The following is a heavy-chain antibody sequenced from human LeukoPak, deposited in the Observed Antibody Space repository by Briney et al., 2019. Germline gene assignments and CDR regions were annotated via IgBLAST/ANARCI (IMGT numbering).Heavy chain of an antibody. CDR1: GYTFTSYY. J-gene: IGHJ5*02. Sequence: ASVKVSCKASGYTFTSYYMHWVRQAPGQGLEWMGIINPSGGSTSYAQKFQGRVTMTRDTSTSTVYMELSSLRSEDTAVYYCARAGRGVIIGDWFDPWGQGTLVTVSS. CDR2: INPSGGST. CDR3: ARAGRGVIIGDWFDP. D-gene: IGHD3-10*01. V-gene: IGHV1-46*01.